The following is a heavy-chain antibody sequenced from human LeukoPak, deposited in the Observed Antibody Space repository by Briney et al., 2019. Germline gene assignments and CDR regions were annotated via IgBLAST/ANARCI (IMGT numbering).Heavy chain of an antibody. V-gene: IGHV1-8*01. CDR2: MNPNSGDT. CDR3: ARGLEQWLVRGADY. CDR1: GYTFTSYD. Sequence: ASVKVSCKASGYTFTSYDINWVRQAPGQGLEWMGWMNPNSGDTGYAQKFQGRVTMTRNTSISTAYMELSSLRSEDTAVYYCARGLEQWLVRGADYWGQGTLVTVSS. J-gene: IGHJ4*02. D-gene: IGHD6-19*01.